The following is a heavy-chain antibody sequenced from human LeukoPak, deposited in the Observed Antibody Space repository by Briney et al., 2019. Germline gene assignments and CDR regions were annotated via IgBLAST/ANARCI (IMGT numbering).Heavy chain of an antibody. CDR1: GFTFSRYP. V-gene: IGHV3-30-3*02. Sequence: GGSLRLSCAASGFTFSRYPMHWVRQAPGKGLEWLTFISNDGSNQVYADSAKGRFTISRDNSKNTLYLQMNILRAEDTAVYYCANEGRGTTVTTFDYWGQGTLVTVSS. CDR2: ISNDGSNQ. CDR3: ANEGRGTTVTTFDY. J-gene: IGHJ4*02. D-gene: IGHD4-17*01.